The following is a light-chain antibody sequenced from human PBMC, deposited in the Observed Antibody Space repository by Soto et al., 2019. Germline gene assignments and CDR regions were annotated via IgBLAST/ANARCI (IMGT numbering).Light chain of an antibody. CDR3: LQFGSSPRYT. V-gene: IGKV3-20*01. J-gene: IGKJ2*01. Sequence: EILLTQSPGTLSLSPGERATLSCRTSQSVGSTYLAWYQQKPGQAPRLLIFEASRRATGIPDRFSGSGSGTDFPLTISRLEPEDFAVYYCLQFGSSPRYTFGQGTKLQI. CDR2: EAS. CDR1: QSVGSTY.